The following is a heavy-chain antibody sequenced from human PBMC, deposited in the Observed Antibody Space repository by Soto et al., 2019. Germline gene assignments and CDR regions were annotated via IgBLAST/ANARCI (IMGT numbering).Heavy chain of an antibody. CDR1: GFTFSSYA. J-gene: IGHJ6*02. CDR2: ISGSGGST. D-gene: IGHD3-10*01. Sequence: GGSLRLSCAASGFTFSSYATSWVRQAPGKGLEWVSAISGSGGSTYYADSVKGRFTISRDNSKNTLYLQMNSLRAEDTAVYYCAKDRRVGYYGSGSYYYYYGMDVWGQGTTVTVSS. V-gene: IGHV3-23*01. CDR3: AKDRRVGYYGSGSYYYYYGMDV.